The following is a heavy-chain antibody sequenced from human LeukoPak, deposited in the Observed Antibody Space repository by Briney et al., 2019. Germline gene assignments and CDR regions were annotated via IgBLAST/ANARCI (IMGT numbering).Heavy chain of an antibody. J-gene: IGHJ4*02. CDR1: GSTFSDAW. CDR2: IDYNSDGI. V-gene: IGHV3-9*01. CDR3: AKVSSSWYLAGPDY. D-gene: IGHD6-13*01. Sequence: GGSLRLSCAASGSTFSDAWMAWVRQAPGKGLEWVSGIDYNSDGIDYAASVKGRFTISRDNAKNSLYLQMNSLRTEDTALYFCAKVSSSWYLAGPDYWGQGTLVTVSS.